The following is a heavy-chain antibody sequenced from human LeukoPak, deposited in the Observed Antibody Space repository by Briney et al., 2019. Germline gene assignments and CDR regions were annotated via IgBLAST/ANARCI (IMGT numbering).Heavy chain of an antibody. D-gene: IGHD2-2*01. CDR1: AYTFTSYG. CDR2: ISVYKGNT. CDR3: ARGRGRYCSSTSCLIQGDY. Sequence: ASVKLCCKASAYTFTSYGNSWVRLAPAQGNELMGWISVYKGNTNYAQKLQGRVTMTTDTSTSTAYMELRSLRSDDTAVYYCARGRGRYCSSTSCLIQGDYWGQGTLVTVSS. J-gene: IGHJ4*02. V-gene: IGHV1-18*01.